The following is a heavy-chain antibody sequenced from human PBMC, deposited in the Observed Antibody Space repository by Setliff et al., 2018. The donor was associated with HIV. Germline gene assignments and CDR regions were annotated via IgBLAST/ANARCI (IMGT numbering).Heavy chain of an antibody. J-gene: IGHJ4*02. D-gene: IGHD6-19*01. V-gene: IGHV4-61*03. CDR1: GDSISSGGYY. CDR2: IYYSGST. CDR3: ARDPSSGWSYYFDY. Sequence: PSETLSLTCTVSGDSISSGGYYWSWIRQFPGKGLEWIGYIYYSGSTKYNPSLKSRVTISVDTSKNHFSLKLSSVTAADTAVYYCARDPSSGWSYYFDYWGQGTLVTVSS.